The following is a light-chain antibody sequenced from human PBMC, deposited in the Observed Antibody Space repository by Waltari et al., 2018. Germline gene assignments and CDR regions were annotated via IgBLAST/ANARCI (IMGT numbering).Light chain of an antibody. V-gene: IGLV1-40*01. Sequence: QSVLTQPPSVSGAPGQRVTIPCTGNSPNIGTGYEVPWYQQFPGTAPRLLIFDNRNRPSGVPDRFSGSKSGTSASLAITGLQAEDEADYYCQSYDISLNGWVFGGGTKLTVL. CDR2: DNR. CDR3: QSYDISLNGWV. J-gene: IGLJ3*02. CDR1: SPNIGTGYE.